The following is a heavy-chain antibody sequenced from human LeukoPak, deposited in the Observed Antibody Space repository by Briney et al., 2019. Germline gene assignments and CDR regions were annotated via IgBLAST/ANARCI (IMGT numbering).Heavy chain of an antibody. D-gene: IGHD4/OR15-4a*01. Sequence: PSETLSLTCTVSGVSISSCYWSWIRQPPGKGLEWIGYIYTCGSTNYNPSLKSGVTISVDTSKYQYSLKLSSVPAADTAVDYCASSHRNDCGTVFQHWGQGTLVTVSS. V-gene: IGHV4-4*09. CDR3: ASSHRNDCGTVFQH. J-gene: IGHJ1*01. CDR2: IYTCGST. CDR1: GVSISSCY.